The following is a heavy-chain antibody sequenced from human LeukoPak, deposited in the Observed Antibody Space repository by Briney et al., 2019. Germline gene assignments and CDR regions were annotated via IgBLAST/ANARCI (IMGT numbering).Heavy chain of an antibody. CDR1: GYTFTDSS. D-gene: IGHD1-26*01. J-gene: IGHJ4*02. CDR2: INCDSGVA. Sequence: ASVKVSCKASGYTFTDSSIHWVRQAPGQGLEWMGWINCDSGVAKYAEKFQGRVSMTRDTSISTAYMDLSRLTSDDTAIYYCARDGGGTYQDFDYWGQGTLVTVSS. V-gene: IGHV1-2*02. CDR3: ARDGGGTYQDFDY.